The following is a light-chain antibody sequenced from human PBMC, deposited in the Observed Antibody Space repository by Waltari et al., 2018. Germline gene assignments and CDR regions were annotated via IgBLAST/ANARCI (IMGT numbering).Light chain of an antibody. Sequence: EIVLMQSPGTLSLSPGERAILSCRASHRVSSRYLAWYQQKPGQAPRLLIYGASSRATGIPDRFSGSGSGTDFTLTINTLEPEDSAMYYCQQYGSSPWTFGHGTRMEIK. V-gene: IGKV3-20*01. CDR2: GAS. CDR3: QQYGSSPWT. J-gene: IGKJ1*01. CDR1: HRVSSRY.